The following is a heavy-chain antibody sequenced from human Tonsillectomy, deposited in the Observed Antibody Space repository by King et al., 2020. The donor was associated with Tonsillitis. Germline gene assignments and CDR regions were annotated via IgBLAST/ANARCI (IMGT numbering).Heavy chain of an antibody. J-gene: IGHJ3*02. CDR1: GGSFSGYF. CDR3: ASRWGLGAFDI. D-gene: IGHD2-21*01. CDR2: INHRGST. Sequence: VQLQQWGAGLLKPSETLSLTCAVYGGSFSGYFWSWIRQPPGKGLEWIGEINHRGSTNYNPSLKSRVTISVDTSKNQFSLKLTSVTAADTAVYYCASRWGLGAFDIWGQGTMVTVSS. V-gene: IGHV4-34*01.